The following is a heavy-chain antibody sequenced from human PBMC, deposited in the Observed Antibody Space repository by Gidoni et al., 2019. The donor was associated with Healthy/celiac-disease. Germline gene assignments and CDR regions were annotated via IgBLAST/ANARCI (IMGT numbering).Heavy chain of an antibody. V-gene: IGHV4-39*01. CDR1: GGSISRSSYY. J-gene: IGHJ6*02. CDR3: ASGRSGDYYYGMDV. CDR2: IYYSGST. Sequence: QLQLQESGPGLVPPSETLSLTCTVSGGSISRSSYYWGWIRQPPGKGLEWIGSIYYSGSTYYNPSRKSRVTIAVDTSKNQFSLKLSSVTAADTAVYDCASGRSGDYYYGMDVWGQGTTVTVSS. D-gene: IGHD2-15*01.